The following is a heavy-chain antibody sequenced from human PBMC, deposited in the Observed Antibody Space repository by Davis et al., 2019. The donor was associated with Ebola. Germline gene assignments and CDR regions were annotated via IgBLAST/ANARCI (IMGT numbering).Heavy chain of an antibody. D-gene: IGHD1-20*01. CDR3: TSCSNWRIDY. J-gene: IGHJ4*02. CDR1: GFTFNRFW. CDR2: IKEDGGQT. V-gene: IGHV3-7*01. Sequence: PGGSLRLSCAASGFTFNRFWMCWVRQAPGEGLAWLANIKEDGGQTYYLDSVKGRFTISRDNGRNSLYLQMNSLRAGDTAVYYCTSCSNWRIDYWGQGTLVTVSS.